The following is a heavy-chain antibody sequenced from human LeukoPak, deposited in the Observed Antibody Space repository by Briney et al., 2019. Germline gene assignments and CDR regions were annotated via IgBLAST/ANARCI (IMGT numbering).Heavy chain of an antibody. Sequence: GGSLRLSCAASGFTFSSYSMNWVRQAPGKGLEWVSSISSSSSYIYYADSVKGRFTISRDNAKNSLYLQMNSLRAEDTAVYYCARRSGVRSGLDFWGQGTLVTVSS. CDR2: ISSSSSYI. J-gene: IGHJ4*02. V-gene: IGHV3-21*01. D-gene: IGHD2-15*01. CDR3: ARRSGVRSGLDF. CDR1: GFTFSSYS.